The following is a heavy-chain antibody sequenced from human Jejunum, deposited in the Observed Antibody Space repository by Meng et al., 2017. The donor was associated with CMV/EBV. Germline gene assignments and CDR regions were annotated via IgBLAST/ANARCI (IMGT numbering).Heavy chain of an antibody. CDR3: ARHEVVGTAIFDY. CDR2: IYSSGTT. V-gene: IGHV4-4*07. Sequence: GQLQGSGPGLVKPSETLSLTCTVSGGSISNYYWSWIRQPAGKGLEYIGRIYSSGTTKYNPSLNSRVTMSVDTSKNQFSLKVRSVTAADTAVYLCARHEVVGTAIFDYWGQGTLVTVS. CDR1: GGSISNYY. D-gene: IGHD6-19*01. J-gene: IGHJ4*02.